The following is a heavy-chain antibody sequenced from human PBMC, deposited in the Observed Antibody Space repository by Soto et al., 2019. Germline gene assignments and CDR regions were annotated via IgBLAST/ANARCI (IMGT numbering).Heavy chain of an antibody. CDR3: ARAPVDTAMAHFDY. D-gene: IGHD5-18*01. J-gene: IGHJ4*02. CDR2: ISYDGSNK. CDR1: GFTFSSYA. Sequence: PGGSLRLSCAASGFTFSSYAMHWVRQAPGKGLEWVAVISYDGSNKYYADSVRGRFTISRDNSKNTLYLQMNSLRAEDTAVYYCARAPVDTAMAHFDYWGQGTLVTVS. V-gene: IGHV3-30-3*01.